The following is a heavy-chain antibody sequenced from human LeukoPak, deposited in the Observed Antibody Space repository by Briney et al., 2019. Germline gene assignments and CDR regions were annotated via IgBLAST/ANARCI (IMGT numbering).Heavy chain of an antibody. CDR3: TRDARYFDWLLSYYYYYMDV. CDR2: IRSKAYGGTT. CDR1: GFTFGDYA. D-gene: IGHD3-9*01. Sequence: GGSLRLSCTASGFTFGDYAMSWVRQAPGKGLEWVGFIRSKAYGGTTEYAASVKGRFTISRDDSKSIAYLQMNSLKTEDTAVYYCTRDARYFDWLLSYYYYYMDVWGKGTTVTISS. J-gene: IGHJ6*03. V-gene: IGHV3-49*04.